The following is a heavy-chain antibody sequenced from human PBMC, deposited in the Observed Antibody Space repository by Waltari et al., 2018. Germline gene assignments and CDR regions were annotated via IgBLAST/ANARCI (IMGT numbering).Heavy chain of an antibody. V-gene: IGHV1-2*06. CDR1: GYTFTGYY. CDR2: INPNSGDT. J-gene: IGHJ4*02. D-gene: IGHD4-17*01. Sequence: QVHLVQSGAEVKKPGASVKVSCKASGYTFTGYYIPWVRRAPGQGREWMGLINPNSGDTNYAQKFQGRVTLTRDTSINTAYMELSSLKSDDTAVYYCARDLGSDYGNRDYWGQGTLVTVPS. CDR3: ARDLGSDYGNRDY.